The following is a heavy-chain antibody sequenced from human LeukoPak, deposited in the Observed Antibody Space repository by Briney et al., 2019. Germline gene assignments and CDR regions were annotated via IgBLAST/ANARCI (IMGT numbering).Heavy chain of an antibody. CDR2: TYYRSKWYN. Sequence: SQTLSLTCAISGDSVSSNSADWNWIRQSPSRGLEWLGRTYYRSKWYNDYAISVKSRITINPDTSKNQFSLQLNSVTPEDTSMYYCARDNAGTRELRFDSWGQGTLVTVSS. CDR1: GDSVSSNSAD. D-gene: IGHD6-13*01. J-gene: IGHJ4*02. V-gene: IGHV6-1*01. CDR3: ARDNAGTRELRFDS.